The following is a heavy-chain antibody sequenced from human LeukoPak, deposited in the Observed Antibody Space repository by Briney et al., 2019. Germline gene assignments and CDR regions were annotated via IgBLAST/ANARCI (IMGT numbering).Heavy chain of an antibody. Sequence: SETLSLTCAVSGYSISSGYYWGWIRQPPGKGLEWIGSIYHSGSTYYNPSLKSRVTISVDTSKNQFSLKLSSVTAADTAVYYCARGPLLLWFGEFDPWGQGTLVTVSS. CDR1: GYSISSGYY. D-gene: IGHD3-10*01. J-gene: IGHJ5*02. CDR3: ARGPLLLWFGEFDP. V-gene: IGHV4-38-2*01. CDR2: IYHSGST.